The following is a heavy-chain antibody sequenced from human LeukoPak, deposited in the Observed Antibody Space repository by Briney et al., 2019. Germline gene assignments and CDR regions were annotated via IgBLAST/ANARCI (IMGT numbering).Heavy chain of an antibody. D-gene: IGHD6-19*01. V-gene: IGHV4-59*01. CDR1: GGSISGYY. CDR2: IHYSGST. CDR3: AREGQWLPDWFDP. Sequence: SETLSLTCTVSGGSISGYYWSWIRQPPGQGLEWIGYIHYSGSTNYNPSLKGRVTISLDMSKNQFSLKLNSMTAADTAVYYCAREGQWLPDWFDPWGQGTLVTVSS. J-gene: IGHJ5*02.